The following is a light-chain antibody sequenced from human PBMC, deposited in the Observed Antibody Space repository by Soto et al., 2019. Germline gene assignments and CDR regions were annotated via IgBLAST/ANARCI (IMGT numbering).Light chain of an antibody. J-gene: IGKJ3*01. Sequence: DIQMTQSPSSLSASVGDRVTITCQASQDISSYLNWYQQKPGKAPKLLIYDASNLETGVPSRFSGSGSGTDFTFTISSLQAEDIATYYCQQYDNLPRTFGPGTKVDIK. CDR2: DAS. CDR1: QDISSY. CDR3: QQYDNLPRT. V-gene: IGKV1-33*01.